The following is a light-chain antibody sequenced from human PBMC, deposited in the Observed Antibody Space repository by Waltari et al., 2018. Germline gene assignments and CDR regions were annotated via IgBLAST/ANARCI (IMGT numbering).Light chain of an antibody. CDR2: KAN. Sequence: QTVVTQEPSLSVSPGATVTLTCALSSGSLSTTSYATWYQQTPGQAPRTLVYKANARSSGVPVRFSGSILGNTAALTITGAQADDESDYYCALYMGSGIWVFGGGTRLTVL. J-gene: IGLJ3*02. CDR1: SGSLSTTSY. V-gene: IGLV8-61*01. CDR3: ALYMGSGIWV.